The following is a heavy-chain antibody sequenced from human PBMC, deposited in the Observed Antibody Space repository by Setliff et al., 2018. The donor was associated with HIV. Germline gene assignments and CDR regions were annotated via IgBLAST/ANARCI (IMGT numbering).Heavy chain of an antibody. J-gene: IGHJ4*02. CDR3: ASGRVRQSRKFGGVIVLPPFDY. V-gene: IGHV4-31*03. CDR2: IHHSGST. D-gene: IGHD3-16*02. CDR1: GGSISDSDFY. Sequence: PSETLSPTCTVSGGSISDSDFYWSWIRQHPGKALEWIGYIHHSGSTFYSPSLKSRVTISIDTSKSQFSLRLSSVAAADTAVYYCASGRVRQSRKFGGVIVLPPFDYWGQGTLVTVSS.